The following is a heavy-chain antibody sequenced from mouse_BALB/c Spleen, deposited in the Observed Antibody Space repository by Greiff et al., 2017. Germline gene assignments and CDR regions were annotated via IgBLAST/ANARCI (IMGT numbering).Heavy chain of an antibody. D-gene: IGHD4-1*01. V-gene: IGHV1S81*02. CDR3: ARCWDYLDD. CDR2: INPSNGRT. Sequence: VQLQQPGAELVKPGASVKLSCKASGYTFTSYWMHWVKQRPGQGLEWIGEINPSNGRTNYNEKFKSKATLTVDKSSSTAYMQLSSLTSEDSAVYYCARCWDYLDDWGQGTTLTVSS. J-gene: IGHJ2*01. CDR1: GYTFTSYW.